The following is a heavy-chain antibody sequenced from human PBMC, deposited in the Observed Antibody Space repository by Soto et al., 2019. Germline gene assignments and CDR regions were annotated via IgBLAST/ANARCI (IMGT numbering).Heavy chain of an antibody. CDR2: INPNSGGT. CDR3: ARGAMGGYCSGGSCYQPFDY. Sequence: QVQLVQSGAEVKKPGASVKVSCKASGYTFTGYYMHWVRQAPGQGLEWMGWINPNSGGTNYAQKFQGWVTMTRDTSISTAYMEVGRLRSDDTAVYYCARGAMGGYCSGGSCYQPFDYWGQGTLVTVSS. V-gene: IGHV1-2*04. D-gene: IGHD2-15*01. J-gene: IGHJ4*02. CDR1: GYTFTGYY.